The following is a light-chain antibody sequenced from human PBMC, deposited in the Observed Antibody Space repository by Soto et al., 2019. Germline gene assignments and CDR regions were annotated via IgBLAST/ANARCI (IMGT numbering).Light chain of an antibody. CDR3: QSADSSGAYVI. V-gene: IGLV3-25*02. CDR1: ALPNQY. Sequence: SYELTQPPSVSVSPGQTATISCSGDALPNQYAFWYQQKPGQAPVMVIYKDTERPSGIPERFSGSSSGTTVTLTISEVQADDEADYYCQSADSSGAYVIFGGGTKLTVL. CDR2: KDT. J-gene: IGLJ2*01.